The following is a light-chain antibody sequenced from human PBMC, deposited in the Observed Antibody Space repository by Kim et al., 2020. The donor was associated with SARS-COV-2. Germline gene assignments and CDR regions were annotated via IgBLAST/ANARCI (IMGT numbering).Light chain of an antibody. J-gene: IGLJ3*02. CDR3: AVWDDSLSSWV. CDR2: RKT. V-gene: IGLV1-47*01. Sequence: QSVLTQPPSASGTPGQRVTISCSGSSSNIGTNYVYWYQQLPGTAPKLLIYRKTLRPTGVPDRFSGSKSGTSASLAISGLRSEDEADYYCAVWDDSLSSWVFGGGTQLTVL. CDR1: SSNIGTNY.